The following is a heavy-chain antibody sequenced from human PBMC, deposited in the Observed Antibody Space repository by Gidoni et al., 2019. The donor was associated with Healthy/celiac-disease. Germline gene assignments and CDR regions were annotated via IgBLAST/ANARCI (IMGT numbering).Heavy chain of an antibody. CDR2: INPNRGGT. V-gene: IGHV1-2*02. CDR3: ARGGRIATYFDY. J-gene: IGHJ4*02. D-gene: IGHD6-13*01. CDR1: GYTFTGYY. Sequence: QVQLVQSGAEVKKPGASVKVSCTASGYTFTGYYMHWVRQAPGQGLEWKGWINPNRGGTNYAQKFQGRVTMTRDTSISTAYMELSRLRSDDTAVYYCARGGRIATYFDYWGQGTLVTVSS.